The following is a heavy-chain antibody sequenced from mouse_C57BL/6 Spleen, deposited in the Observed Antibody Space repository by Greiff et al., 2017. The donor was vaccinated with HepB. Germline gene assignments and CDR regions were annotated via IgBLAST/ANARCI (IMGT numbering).Heavy chain of an antibody. D-gene: IGHD2-5*01. J-gene: IGHJ4*01. CDR1: GFTFSDYG. V-gene: IGHV5-17*01. Sequence: EVHLVESGGGLVKPGGSLKLSCAASGFTFSDYGMHWVRQAPEKGLEWVAYISSGSSTIYYADTVKGRFTISRDNAKNTLFLQMTSLRSEDTAMYYCARPSNYLYAMDYWGQGTSVTVSS. CDR2: ISSGSSTI. CDR3: ARPSNYLYAMDY.